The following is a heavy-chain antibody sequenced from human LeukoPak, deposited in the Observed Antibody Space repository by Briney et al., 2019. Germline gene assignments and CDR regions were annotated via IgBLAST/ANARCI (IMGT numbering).Heavy chain of an antibody. J-gene: IGHJ6*02. D-gene: IGHD3-10*01. CDR3: AREHEAMVRGVDYYYYGMDV. Sequence: PGGSLRLSCAASGFTFSSYSMNWVRQAPGKGLEWVSSISSSSSYIYYADSVKGRFTISRDNAKNSLYLQMNSLRAEDTAVYYCAREHEAMVRGVDYYYYGMDVWGQGTTVTVSS. V-gene: IGHV3-21*01. CDR1: GFTFSSYS. CDR2: ISSSSSYI.